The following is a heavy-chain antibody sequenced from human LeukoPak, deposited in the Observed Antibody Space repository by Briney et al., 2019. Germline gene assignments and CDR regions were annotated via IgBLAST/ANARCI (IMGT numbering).Heavy chain of an antibody. CDR1: GGTFSSYA. CDR3: ARSLAGYCSSTSCYPFDY. Sequence: SVKVSCKASGGTFSSYAISWVRQAPGQGLEWMGGIIPIFGTANYAQKFQGRVTITMDESTSTAYMELSSLRSEDTAVYYCARSLAGYCSSTSCYPFDYWGQGTLVTVSS. D-gene: IGHD2-2*01. J-gene: IGHJ4*02. CDR2: IIPIFGTA. V-gene: IGHV1-69*05.